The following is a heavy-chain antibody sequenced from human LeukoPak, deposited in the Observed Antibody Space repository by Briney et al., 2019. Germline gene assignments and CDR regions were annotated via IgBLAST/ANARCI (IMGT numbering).Heavy chain of an antibody. V-gene: IGHV3-15*01. J-gene: IGHJ4*02. CDR3: TTGGSFDY. CDR1: RFTFSDAW. D-gene: IGHD1-26*01. Sequence: GGSLRLSCAGSRFTFSDAWMSWVRQAPGKGLEWVGRIKSKIDAGTGDYAAPVKGKFTISRDDSKNTMYLQMNSLKNEDTAVYYCTTGGSFDYWGQGTLVTVSS. CDR2: IKSKIDAGTG.